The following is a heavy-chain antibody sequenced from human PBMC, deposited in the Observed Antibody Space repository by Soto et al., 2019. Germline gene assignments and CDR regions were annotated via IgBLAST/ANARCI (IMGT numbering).Heavy chain of an antibody. D-gene: IGHD1-26*01. CDR3: ARGQGSSIGDYYYDINDV. J-gene: IGHJ6*02. CDR2: IRSRANNFAT. V-gene: IGHV3-73*01. Sequence: QSGRTLGLSCAAPQFIFGGSAIHWVRQASGKGLEWVGRIRSRANNFATYSAASVKGRFTFSRDDSKNTAYLQMNTLKPEDTAVYYCARGQGSSIGDYYYDINDVRDRRTSDIVS. CDR1: QFIFGGSA.